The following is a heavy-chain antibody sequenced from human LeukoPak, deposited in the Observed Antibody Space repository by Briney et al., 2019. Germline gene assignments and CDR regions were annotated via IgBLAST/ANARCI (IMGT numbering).Heavy chain of an antibody. CDR3: ARPMTDYCGLYGL. Sequence: SVKVSCKASGGTFSNYAISWVRQAPGQGLEWMGGIIPISDSPHSAQRFQGRVTITADKSTSTVNMELSNLTSEDTAVYYCARPMTDYCGLYGLWGQGTLVTVSS. CDR1: GGTFSNYA. V-gene: IGHV1-69*06. CDR2: IIPISDSP. J-gene: IGHJ4*02. D-gene: IGHD3-9*01.